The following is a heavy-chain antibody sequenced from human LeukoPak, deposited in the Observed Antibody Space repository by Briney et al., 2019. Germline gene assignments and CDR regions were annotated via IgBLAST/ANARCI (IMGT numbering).Heavy chain of an antibody. D-gene: IGHD3-22*01. CDR1: GFTFSSYA. V-gene: IGHV3-23*01. CDR2: ISGSGGST. Sequence: GGSLRLSCAASGFTFSSYAMSWVRQAPGKGLEWVSAISGSGGSTYYADSVKGRFTISRDNSKNTLYLQMNSLRAEDTAVYYCAKDPDSDSGGYYYYGMDVWGQGTTVTVSS. J-gene: IGHJ6*02. CDR3: AKDPDSDSGGYYYYGMDV.